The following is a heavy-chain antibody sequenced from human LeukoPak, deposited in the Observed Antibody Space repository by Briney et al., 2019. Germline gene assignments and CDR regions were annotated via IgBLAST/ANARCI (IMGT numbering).Heavy chain of an antibody. D-gene: IGHD3-10*01. CDR2: IYPGDSDT. Sequence: GDSLKISCKGSGYSFTSYWIGWVRQMPGKGLEWMGIIYPGDSDTRYSPSFQGQVTISADKYISTAYLQWSSLKASDTAMYYCARQYYYGSGSYGTGDYWGQGTLVTVSS. CDR3: ARQYYYGSGSYGTGDY. V-gene: IGHV5-51*01. J-gene: IGHJ4*02. CDR1: GYSFTSYW.